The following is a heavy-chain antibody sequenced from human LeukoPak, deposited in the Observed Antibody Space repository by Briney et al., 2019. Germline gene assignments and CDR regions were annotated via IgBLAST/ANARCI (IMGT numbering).Heavy chain of an antibody. CDR1: GPTFSSYA. Sequence: PGRSLRLSCAASGPTFSSYAMHWARQAPGKGLEWVAVISYDGSNKYYADSVRGRFTISRDNSKNTLYLQMNSLRAEDTAVYYCARPHYYDITDAFDIWGQGTMVTVSS. V-gene: IGHV3-30-3*01. D-gene: IGHD3-22*01. CDR2: ISYDGSNK. J-gene: IGHJ3*02. CDR3: ARPHYYDITDAFDI.